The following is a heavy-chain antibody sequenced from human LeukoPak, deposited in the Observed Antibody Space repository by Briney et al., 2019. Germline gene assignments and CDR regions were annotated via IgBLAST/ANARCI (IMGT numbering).Heavy chain of an antibody. Sequence: GGSLRLSCAASGFTFSSYWLRWLRQAPGKGLTWVSRINSDGSRINYADSVKGRFTSSRDNAKNTLYLQMNSLRVEDTAVYFCARGGPVKSIYDPHWYDPWGQGTLVTVSS. D-gene: IGHD5/OR15-5a*01. CDR1: GFTFSSYW. CDR2: INSDGSRI. CDR3: ARGGPVKSIYDPHWYDP. J-gene: IGHJ5*02. V-gene: IGHV3-74*01.